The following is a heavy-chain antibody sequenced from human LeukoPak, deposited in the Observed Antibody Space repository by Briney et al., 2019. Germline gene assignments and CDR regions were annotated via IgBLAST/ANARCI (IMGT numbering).Heavy chain of an antibody. D-gene: IGHD6-19*01. Sequence: ASVKVSCKASGYTFTNYYMHWVRQAPGQGLEWMGLINPGGGNTNYAQNFQGRVTMTRDTSTSTVYMELSSLRSEDTAVYYCARDRRSWVSGWYGDYYYYMDVWGKGTTVTISS. J-gene: IGHJ6*03. CDR3: ARDRRSWVSGWYGDYYYYMDV. CDR1: GYTFTNYY. V-gene: IGHV1-46*01. CDR2: INPGGGNT.